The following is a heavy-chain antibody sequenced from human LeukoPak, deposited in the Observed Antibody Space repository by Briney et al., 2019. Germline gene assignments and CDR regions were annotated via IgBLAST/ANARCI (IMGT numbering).Heavy chain of an antibody. CDR1: GYTLTELS. Sequence: ASVKVSCKVSGYTLTELSMHWVRQAPGKGLEWMGGFDPEDGETIYAQKFQGRVTMTEDTSTDTAYMELSSLRSEDTAVYYCATRSLSIYYDSGGRDAFDIWGQGTMVAVSS. D-gene: IGHD3-22*01. J-gene: IGHJ3*02. CDR3: ATRSLSIYYDSGGRDAFDI. CDR2: FDPEDGET. V-gene: IGHV1-24*01.